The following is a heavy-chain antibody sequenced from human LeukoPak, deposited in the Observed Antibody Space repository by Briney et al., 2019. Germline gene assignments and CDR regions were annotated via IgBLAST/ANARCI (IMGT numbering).Heavy chain of an antibody. V-gene: IGHV3-30*04. Sequence: GSLRLSCAASRFTFSTYAMHWVRQAPGKGLEWVAVISYDGTNKNHADSVKGRFTISRDNSKNTLYLQMNSLRAEDTAVYYCANEAVAGTDYWGQGTLVTVSS. CDR3: ANEAVAGTDY. D-gene: IGHD6-19*01. CDR2: ISYDGTNK. CDR1: RFTFSTYA. J-gene: IGHJ4*02.